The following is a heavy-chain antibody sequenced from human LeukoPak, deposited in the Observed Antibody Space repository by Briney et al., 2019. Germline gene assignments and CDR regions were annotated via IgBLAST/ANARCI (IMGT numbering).Heavy chain of an antibody. CDR3: ARDRMGDCAATSGYLAY. V-gene: IGHV1-2*02. J-gene: IGHJ4*02. CDR2: INPNSGDT. CDR1: GYTFTAYF. Sequence: ASVLKWCKASGYTFTAYFLHWVRQAPGQGLEWMGWINPNSGDTNYAQTFHVRLKISRDTSITTAYMELSRLTSDDTAMYYCARDRMGDCAATSGYLAYWGQ. D-gene: IGHD2-2*01.